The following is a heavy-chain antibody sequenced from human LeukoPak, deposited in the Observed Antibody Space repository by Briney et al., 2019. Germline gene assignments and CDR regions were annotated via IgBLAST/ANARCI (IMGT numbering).Heavy chain of an antibody. CDR3: ARVPQAPIAAAAPDY. V-gene: IGHV1-46*01. J-gene: IGHJ4*02. Sequence: ASVKVSCKASGYTFTNYYIHWVRQAPGQGLEWMGLINPGGDNTDYAQNFQGRVTMTRDTSISTAYMELSRLRSDDTAVYYCARVPQAPIAAAAPDYWGQGTLVTVSS. CDR1: GYTFTNYY. D-gene: IGHD6-13*01. CDR2: INPGGDNT.